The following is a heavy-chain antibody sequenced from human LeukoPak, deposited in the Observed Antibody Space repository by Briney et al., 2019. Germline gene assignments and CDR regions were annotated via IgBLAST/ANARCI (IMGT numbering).Heavy chain of an antibody. Sequence: SETLSLTCAVSGGSISSSNWWSWVRQPPGKGLEWIGEIYHSGSTNYNPSLRSRVTMSVDKSKNQFSLRLSSVTAADTAVYYCARWDYDYYGMDVWGQGTTVTVSS. V-gene: IGHV4-4*02. CDR1: GGSISSSNW. J-gene: IGHJ6*02. D-gene: IGHD3-3*01. CDR3: ARWDYDYYGMDV. CDR2: IYHSGST.